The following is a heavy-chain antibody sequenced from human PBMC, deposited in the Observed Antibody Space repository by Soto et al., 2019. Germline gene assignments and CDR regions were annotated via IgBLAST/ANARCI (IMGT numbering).Heavy chain of an antibody. CDR3: ARRVAEIGPHWFDP. V-gene: IGHV1-8*01. D-gene: IGHD2-15*01. J-gene: IGHJ5*02. CDR1: GYTFTSYD. CDR2: MNPHSGNT. Sequence: GASVKVSCKASGYTFTSYDINWVRQASGQGLEWVGWMNPHSGNTGYAQKFQGRVTMTRNTSISTAYVELSSLLSEDTAVYYCARRVAEIGPHWFDPWGQGTLVTVSS.